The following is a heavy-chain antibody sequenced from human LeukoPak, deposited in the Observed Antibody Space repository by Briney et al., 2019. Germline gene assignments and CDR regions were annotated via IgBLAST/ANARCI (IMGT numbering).Heavy chain of an antibody. J-gene: IGHJ3*02. CDR2: FDPEDGET. D-gene: IGHD3-22*01. Sequence: ASVKVSCKVSGYTLTELSMHWVRQAPGKGLEWMGGFDPEDGETIYAQKFQGRVTMTEDTSTDTAYMELSSLRSEDTAVYYCATVRWGSGYYRNYEAFDIWGQGTMVTVSS. CDR3: ATVRWGSGYYRNYEAFDI. V-gene: IGHV1-24*01. CDR1: GYTLTELS.